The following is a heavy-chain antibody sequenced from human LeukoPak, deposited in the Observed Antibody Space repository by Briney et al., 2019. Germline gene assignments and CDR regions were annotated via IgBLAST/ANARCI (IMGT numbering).Heavy chain of an antibody. J-gene: IGHJ6*03. CDR1: GGSISSYY. Sequence: PSETLSLTRTVSGGSISSYYWSWIRQPPGKGLEWIGYIYYSGSTNYNPSLKSRVTISVDTSKNQFSLKLSSVTAADTAVYYCARDPGYYYYMDVWGKGTTVTISS. CDR2: IYYSGST. CDR3: ARDPGYYYYMDV. V-gene: IGHV4-59*01.